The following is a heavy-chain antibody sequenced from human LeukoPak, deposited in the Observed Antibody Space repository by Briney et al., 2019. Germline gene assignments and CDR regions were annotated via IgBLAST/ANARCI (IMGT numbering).Heavy chain of an antibody. CDR2: INPSGGST. J-gene: IGHJ5*02. CDR3: ARDFLQQQLVRHWFDP. CDR1: GYTFTSYY. Sequence: ASVKVSCKASGYTFTSYYMHLVRQAPGQGLEWMGIINPSGGSTSYAQKFQGRVTMTRDTSTSSVYMELSSLRSEDTAVYYCARDFLQQQLVRHWFDPWGQGTLVTVSS. D-gene: IGHD6-13*01. V-gene: IGHV1-46*01.